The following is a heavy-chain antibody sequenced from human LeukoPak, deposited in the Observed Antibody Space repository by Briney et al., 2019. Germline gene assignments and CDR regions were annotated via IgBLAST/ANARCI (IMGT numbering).Heavy chain of an antibody. V-gene: IGHV3-9*01. J-gene: IGHJ4*02. Sequence: GGSLRLSCAASGFTFDDYAMHWVRQAPGKGLEWVSGISWNSGSIGYADSVKGRFTISRDNAKNSLYLQMNSLRAEDTALYYCAKGLCGSGSLVSALDYWGQGTLVTVSS. CDR3: AKGLCGSGSLVSALDY. CDR1: GFTFDDYA. CDR2: ISWNSGSI. D-gene: IGHD3-10*01.